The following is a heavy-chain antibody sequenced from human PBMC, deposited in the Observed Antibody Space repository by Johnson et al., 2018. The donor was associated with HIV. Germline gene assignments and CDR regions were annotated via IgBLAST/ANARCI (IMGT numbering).Heavy chain of an antibody. CDR1: GFDFSNAW. CDR3: ARVGILRRRGAFDI. CDR2: IYSGGST. V-gene: IGHV3-69-1*01. J-gene: IGHJ3*02. Sequence: VQLVETGGGLVKPGGSLRLSCAASGFDFSNAWLNWVRQAPGKGLEWVSVIYSGGSTYYADSVKGRFTISRDNAKNSLYLQMNSLRAEDTAVYYCARVGILRRRGAFDIWGQGTMVTVSS. D-gene: IGHD2-15*01.